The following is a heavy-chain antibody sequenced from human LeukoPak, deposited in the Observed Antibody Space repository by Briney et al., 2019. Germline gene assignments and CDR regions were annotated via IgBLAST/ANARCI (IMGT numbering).Heavy chain of an antibody. J-gene: IGHJ4*02. Sequence: PGGSLRLSCAASAITFRSYWMHWVRQVPGKGLVWVSRLNTDGSSAVYADSVKGRFTISRDSAKYTLYLQMNSLRVEDTAVYYCATSPAVTGTPYYFDYWGQGTLVTVSS. CDR3: ATSPAVTGTPYYFDY. CDR1: AITFRSYW. D-gene: IGHD6-19*01. V-gene: IGHV3-74*01. CDR2: LNTDGSSA.